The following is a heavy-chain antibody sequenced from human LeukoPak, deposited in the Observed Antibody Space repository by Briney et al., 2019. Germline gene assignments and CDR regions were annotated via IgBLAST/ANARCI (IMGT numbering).Heavy chain of an antibody. D-gene: IGHD2-15*01. CDR1: GGSISSYS. V-gene: IGHV4-4*07. CDR2: IYTSGNI. CDR3: ALGYCGGGSCYAREYFQH. J-gene: IGHJ1*01. Sequence: SETLSLTCTVSGGSISSYSWSWIRQPAGKGLEWIGRIYTSGNINYNPSLKSRVTMSVDTSKNQFSLRLSSVTAADTAVYYCALGYCGGGSCYAREYFQHWGQGTLVTVSS.